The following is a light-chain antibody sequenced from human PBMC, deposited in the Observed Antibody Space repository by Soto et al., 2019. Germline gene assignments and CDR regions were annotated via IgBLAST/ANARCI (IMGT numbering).Light chain of an antibody. CDR3: SSYTSSSTLGV. CDR1: SSDVGGYNY. V-gene: IGLV2-14*01. J-gene: IGLJ2*01. Sequence: QSALTQPASVSGSPGQSITISCTGTSSDVGGYNYVAWYQQHPGKAPKLMIYEVSNRPSGVSNRFSGSKSGNTASLTISGLQAEDEADYYCSSYTSSSTLGVFGGGPQLTVL. CDR2: EVS.